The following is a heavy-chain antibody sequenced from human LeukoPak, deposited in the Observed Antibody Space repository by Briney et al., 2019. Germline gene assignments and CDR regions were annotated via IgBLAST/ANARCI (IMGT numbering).Heavy chain of an antibody. CDR1: GYTFTSYG. CDR3: ATSITMVRGVIISGDWFDP. V-gene: IGHV1-18*01. CDR2: ISPYNGNT. D-gene: IGHD3-10*01. Sequence: PGASVKVSCKASGYTFTSYGISWVRQAPGQGLEWMGSISPYNGNTNYAQKLQGRVTMTTDTSTSTAYMDLRSLRSDDTALYYCATSITMVRGVIISGDWFDPWGQGTLVTVSS. J-gene: IGHJ5*02.